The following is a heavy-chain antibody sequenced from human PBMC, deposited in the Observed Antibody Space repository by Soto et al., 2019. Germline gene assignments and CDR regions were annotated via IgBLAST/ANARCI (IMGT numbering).Heavy chain of an antibody. Sequence: GGSLRLSCAASGFPFTRHPLHWVRQAPGKGLEWVAVISHDGNNKYYADSVKGRFTISRDNSMNMLYLQMHGLRTEDTAIFYCARASGHIYATLHGPFDHWGQGALVTVSS. J-gene: IGHJ4*02. V-gene: IGHV3-30-3*01. CDR1: GFPFTRHP. CDR2: ISHDGNNK. CDR3: ARASGHIYATLHGPFDH. D-gene: IGHD2-8*01.